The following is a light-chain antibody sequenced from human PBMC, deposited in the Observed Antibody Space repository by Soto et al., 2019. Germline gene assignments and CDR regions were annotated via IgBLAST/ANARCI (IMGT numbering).Light chain of an antibody. Sequence: QSVLTQPPSASGSPGQSVTISCTGTSSDVGGYNYVSWYQQHPGKVPKLMVYEVNKRPSGVPDRFSGSKSGNTASLTASGLQVDDEAAYYRTSYAAPNHVFGTGTNLTVL. CDR1: SSDVGGYNY. CDR2: EVN. J-gene: IGLJ1*01. V-gene: IGLV2-8*01. CDR3: TSYAAPNHV.